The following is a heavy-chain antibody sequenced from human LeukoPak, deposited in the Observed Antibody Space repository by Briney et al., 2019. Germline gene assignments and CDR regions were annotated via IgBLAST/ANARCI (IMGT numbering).Heavy chain of an antibody. D-gene: IGHD4-11*01. V-gene: IGHV3-49*04. CDR1: GFTFSTSA. CDR3: TRAVTTYNY. Sequence: GGSLRLSCAASGFTFSTSAMGWVRQAPGKGLEWVGFIRSKAYGGTTEYAASVKGRFTISRDDSKSIAYLQMNSLKTEDTAVYYCTRAVTTYNYWGQGTLVTVSS. CDR2: IRSKAYGGTT. J-gene: IGHJ4*02.